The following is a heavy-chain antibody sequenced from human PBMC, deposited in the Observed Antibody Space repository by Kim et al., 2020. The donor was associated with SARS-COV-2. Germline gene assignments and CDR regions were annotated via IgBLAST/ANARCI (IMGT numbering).Heavy chain of an antibody. CDR2: ISYDGSNK. J-gene: IGHJ6*02. V-gene: IGHV3-30*04. CDR1: GFTFSSYA. D-gene: IGHD3-9*01. Sequence: GGSLRLSCAASGFTFSSYAMHWVRQAPGKGLEWVAVISYDGSNKYYADSVKGRFTISRDNSKNTLYLQMNSLRAEDMAVYYCARVLRYFDWYKDYYYYGMDVWGQGTTAPSP. CDR3: ARVLRYFDWYKDYYYYGMDV.